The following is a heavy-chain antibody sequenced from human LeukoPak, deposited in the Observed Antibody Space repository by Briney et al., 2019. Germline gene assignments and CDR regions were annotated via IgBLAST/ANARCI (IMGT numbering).Heavy chain of an antibody. J-gene: IGHJ4*02. V-gene: IGHV3-66*02. CDR1: GFTVSSNY. Sequence: GGSLRLSCAASGFTVSSNYMSWVRQAPGKGLEWVSVIYSGGSTYYADSVKGRFTISRDNSKNTLYLQMNSLRAEDTAVYYCARAGYCSGGSCSFTYYFDYWGQGTLATVSS. CDR3: ARAGYCSGGSCSFTYYFDY. D-gene: IGHD2-15*01. CDR2: IYSGGST.